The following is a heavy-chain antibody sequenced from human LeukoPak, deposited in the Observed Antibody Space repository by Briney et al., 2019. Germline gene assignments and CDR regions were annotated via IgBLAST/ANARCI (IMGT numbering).Heavy chain of an antibody. J-gene: IGHJ4*02. D-gene: IGHD3-10*01. CDR1: GFTFSDHW. V-gene: IGHV3-7*03. CDR2: IKEDGNEK. Sequence: GGSLRHSCAASGFTFSDHWMSWVRQAPGMGLEWVANIKEDGNEKYYADSVKGRFTISRDNAKNSLYLQMNSLRAEDTALYYCAKDIGGYYGSGSYGYWGQGTLVTVSS. CDR3: AKDIGGYYGSGSYGY.